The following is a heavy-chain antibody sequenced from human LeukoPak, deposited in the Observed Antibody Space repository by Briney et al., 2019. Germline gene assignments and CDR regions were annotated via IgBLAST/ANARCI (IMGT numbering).Heavy chain of an antibody. CDR2: LKNDGREK. J-gene: IGHJ4*02. CDR3: TTDDSTF. CDR1: GFTLGGYW. V-gene: IGHV3-7*01. Sequence: GGSLRLSCAASGFTLGGYWMSWVRQAPGKGLEWVATLKNDGREKFYVDSVKGRLTISRDNVKNSLSLQMDSLSAEDTAVYYCTTDDSTFWGQGTLVTVSS. D-gene: IGHD3-22*01.